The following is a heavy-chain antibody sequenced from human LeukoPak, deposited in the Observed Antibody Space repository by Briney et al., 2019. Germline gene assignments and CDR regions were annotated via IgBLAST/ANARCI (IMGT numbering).Heavy chain of an antibody. CDR3: ARGLRGYYDSSGNWFDP. Sequence: SETLSLTCTVSGGSISSYYWSWIRQPPGKGLEWIGYIYYSGSTNYNPSLKSRVTISVDTSKNQFSLKLSSVTAADTAVYYCARGLRGYYDSSGNWFDPWGQGTLVTVSS. CDR2: IYYSGST. D-gene: IGHD3-22*01. CDR1: GGSISSYY. J-gene: IGHJ5*02. V-gene: IGHV4-59*12.